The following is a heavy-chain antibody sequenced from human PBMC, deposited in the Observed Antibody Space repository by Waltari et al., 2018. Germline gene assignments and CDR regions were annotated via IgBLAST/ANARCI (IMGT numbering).Heavy chain of an antibody. CDR1: GESLSSSDW. D-gene: IGHD2-21*02. CDR3: ARARYFGLLFAWFDP. V-gene: IGHV4-4*02. CDR2: SSHSGDT. Sequence: QVQLQESGPGLVKSSETLSLTCTVSGESLSSSDWWTWVRQSPGEGLVWMGESSHSGDTDYPPPLKGRATMSADRARNQFSLNLNSVTAADTAVYYCARARYFGLLFAWFDPWGQGTLVTVSS. J-gene: IGHJ5*02.